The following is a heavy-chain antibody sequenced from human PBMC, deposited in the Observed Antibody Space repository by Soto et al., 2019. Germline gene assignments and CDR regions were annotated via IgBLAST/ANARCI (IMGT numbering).Heavy chain of an antibody. V-gene: IGHV1-3*01. J-gene: IGHJ4*02. CDR2: INAGNGNT. CDR3: ARTSGDYLYDY. D-gene: IGHD3-22*01. CDR1: GYTFTSYA. Sequence: QVQLVQSGAEVKKPGASVKVSCKASGYTFTSYAMHWVRQAPGQRLEWMGWINAGNGNTKYSQKFQGRVTITRDTSTSTAYMELSRLRSEDTAVYYCARTSGDYLYDYWGQGTLVTVSS.